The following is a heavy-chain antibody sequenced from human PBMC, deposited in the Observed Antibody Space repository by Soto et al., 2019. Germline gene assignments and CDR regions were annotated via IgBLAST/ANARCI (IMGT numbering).Heavy chain of an antibody. D-gene: IGHD4-17*01. J-gene: IGHJ5*02. Sequence: EVQLVESGGGLVQPGRSLRLSCAASGFTFDDYAMHWVRQAPGKGLEWVSGISWNSGSIGYADSVKGRFTISRDNAKNSLYLQMNSLRAEDTALYYCAKDCSTLAVTPNWFDPWGQGTLVTVSS. CDR3: AKDCSTLAVTPNWFDP. CDR2: ISWNSGSI. V-gene: IGHV3-9*01. CDR1: GFTFDDYA.